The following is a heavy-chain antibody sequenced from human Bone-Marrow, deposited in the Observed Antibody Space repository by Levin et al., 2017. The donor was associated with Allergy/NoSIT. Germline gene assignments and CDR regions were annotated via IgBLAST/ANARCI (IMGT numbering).Heavy chain of an antibody. CDR3: ARLYHCSSTSCYVRYYYYYMDV. D-gene: IGHD2-2*01. Sequence: GGSLRLSCAASGFTFSSYSMNWVRQAPGKGLEWVSYISSSSSTIYYADSVKGRFTISRDNAKNSLYLQMNSLRAEDTAVYYCARLYHCSSTSCYVRYYYYYMDVWRKGTTVTVSS. J-gene: IGHJ6*03. CDR1: GFTFSSYS. V-gene: IGHV3-48*01. CDR2: ISSSSSTI.